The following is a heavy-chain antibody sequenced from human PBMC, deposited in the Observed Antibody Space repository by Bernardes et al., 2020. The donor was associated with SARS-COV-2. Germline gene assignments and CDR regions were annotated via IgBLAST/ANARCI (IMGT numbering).Heavy chain of an antibody. V-gene: IGHV4-59*01. CDR3: ARGFDY. CDR2: LYYTGST. Sequence: SETLSLTCTVSGGSIRASYWSWFRQPPGKGLEWIGYLYYTGSTNYNPSLQSRVTISVDTSKNQFSLKLSSVTAADTAVYYCARGFDYWGQGILVTVSS. CDR1: GGSIRASY. J-gene: IGHJ4*02.